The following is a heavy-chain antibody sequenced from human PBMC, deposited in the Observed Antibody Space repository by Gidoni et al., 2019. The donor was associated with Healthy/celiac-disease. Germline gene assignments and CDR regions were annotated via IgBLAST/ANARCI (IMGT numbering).Heavy chain of an antibody. CDR1: GFTFSSYE. CDR3: ARSSYGDFPGDFDY. J-gene: IGHJ4*02. D-gene: IGHD4-17*01. V-gene: IGHV3-48*03. Sequence: EVQLVESGGGLVQPGGSLRLSCAASGFTFSSYEMNWVRQAPGQGLEWVSYISSSGSTIDYADSVKGRFTISRDNAKNSLYLQMNSLRAEDTAVYYCARSSYGDFPGDFDYWGQGTLVTVSS. CDR2: ISSSGSTI.